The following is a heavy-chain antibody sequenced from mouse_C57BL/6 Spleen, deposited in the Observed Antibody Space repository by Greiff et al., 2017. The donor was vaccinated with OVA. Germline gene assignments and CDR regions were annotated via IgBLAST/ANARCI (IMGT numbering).Heavy chain of an antibody. Sequence: EVQLQQSGPELVKPGASVKISCKASGYTFTDYYMNWVKQSHGKSLEWIGDINPNNGGTSYNQKFKGKATLTVDKSSSTAYMELRSLTSEDSAVYDCARTSDYAMDYWGQGTSVTVSS. CDR3: ARTSDYAMDY. CDR2: INPNNGGT. V-gene: IGHV1-26*01. CDR1: GYTFTDYY. J-gene: IGHJ4*01.